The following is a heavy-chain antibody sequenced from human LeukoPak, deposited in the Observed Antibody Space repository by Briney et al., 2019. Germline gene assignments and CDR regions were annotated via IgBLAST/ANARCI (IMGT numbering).Heavy chain of an antibody. CDR1: GFTLSNAR. V-gene: IGHV3-15*01. CDR3: TTLGYCSGGSCNGY. Sequence: PGGSLRLSCAASGFTLSNARMSWVRQAPGKGLEWVGRIKSKSDGGITEYAAPVKGRFTISSDDSKNTLYLQMNSLETEDTAIYYCTTLGYCSGGSCNGYWGQGTLVTVSS. D-gene: IGHD2-15*01. CDR2: IKSKSDGGIT. J-gene: IGHJ4*02.